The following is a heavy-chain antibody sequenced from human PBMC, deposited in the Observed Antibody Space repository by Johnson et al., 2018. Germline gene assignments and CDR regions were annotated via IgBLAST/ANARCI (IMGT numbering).Heavy chain of an antibody. J-gene: IGHJ6*02. CDR2: IWYDGSNK. CDR3: ARDNYYGSGSYYNEKWLHDGMDV. CDR1: GFTFSSYG. V-gene: IGHV3-33*01. Sequence: VQLVETGGGVVQPGRSLRLSCAASGFTFSSYGMHWVRQAPGKGLEWVAVIWYDGSNKYYADSVKGRFTISRDNSKNTLYLQMNRLTAEDTAVYYCARDNYYGSGSYYNEKWLHDGMDVWGQGTTVTVSS. D-gene: IGHD3-10*01.